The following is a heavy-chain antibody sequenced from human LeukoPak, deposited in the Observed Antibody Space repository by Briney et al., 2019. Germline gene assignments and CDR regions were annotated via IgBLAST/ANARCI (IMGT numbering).Heavy chain of an antibody. CDR1: GYMFSNYW. CDR2: IYPSDSDT. V-gene: IGHV5-51*03. J-gene: IGHJ4*02. D-gene: IGHD6-13*01. Sequence: PGESLKITCEGSGYMFSNYWIGWVRQMPGKGLEWMGIIYPSDSDTRYSPSFQGQVTISADKSISTAYLQWRSLKASDTAMYYCARLYGSSWYDWGQGILVTVSS. CDR3: ARLYGSSWYD.